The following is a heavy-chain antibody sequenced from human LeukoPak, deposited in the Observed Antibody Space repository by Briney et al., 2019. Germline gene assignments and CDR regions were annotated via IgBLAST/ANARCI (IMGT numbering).Heavy chain of an antibody. D-gene: IGHD6-19*01. V-gene: IGHV3-23*01. CDR2: ISRSGSAT. CDR1: GFTFSSDA. Sequence: GASLRLSCAASGFTFSSDAMSWVRQAPGKGLNWVSTISRSGSATYYADSAKDRFTISRDNSKNTLYLQMNSLRAEDTAVYYCAKFRPDDITVAATGYFDSWGQGTLVTVSS. CDR3: AKFRPDDITVAATGYFDS. J-gene: IGHJ4*02.